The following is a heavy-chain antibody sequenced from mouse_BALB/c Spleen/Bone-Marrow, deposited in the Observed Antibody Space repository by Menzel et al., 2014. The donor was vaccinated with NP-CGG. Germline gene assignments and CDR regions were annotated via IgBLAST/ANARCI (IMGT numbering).Heavy chain of an antibody. J-gene: IGHJ3*01. D-gene: IGHD1-1*01. Sequence: QVQLQQSGPKLVKPGASVRISCKASGYIFTSYYIHWVKQRPGQGLEWIGWIYPENVNTKYNEKFKGKATLTADKSSSTADMQLSSLTSEDSAVYFCARSRDYGSSSWLAYWSETTLAKVSA. CDR3: ARSRDYGSSSWLAY. CDR2: IYPENVNT. CDR1: GYIFTSYY. V-gene: IGHV1S56*01.